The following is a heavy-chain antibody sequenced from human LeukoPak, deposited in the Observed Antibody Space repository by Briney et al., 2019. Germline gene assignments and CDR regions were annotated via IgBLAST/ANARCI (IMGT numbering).Heavy chain of an antibody. CDR2: ISAYNGNT. Sequence: ASVKVSCKASGYTFTSYGISWVRQAPGQGLEWMGWISAYNGNTNYEQKFQGSVTMTTDTSTSTAYMELRSLRSDDTALYYCARAESLYGGNLAAAFDIWGQGTMVTVSS. J-gene: IGHJ3*02. D-gene: IGHD4-23*01. CDR1: GYTFTSYG. V-gene: IGHV1-18*01. CDR3: ARAESLYGGNLAAAFDI.